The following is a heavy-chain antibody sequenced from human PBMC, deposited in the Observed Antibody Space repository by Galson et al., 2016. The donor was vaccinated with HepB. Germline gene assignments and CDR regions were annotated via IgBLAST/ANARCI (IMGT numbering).Heavy chain of an antibody. CDR3: GKDWGSLWESSGKGMDV. Sequence: SLRLSCAASGFTFDDYTMHWVRQAPGKGLEWVSLISWDGRSPDYVDPVKGRFTISRDNRKNSLYLQMNNLRSEDTALYYCGKDWGSLWESSGKGMDVWGQGTAVTVSS. V-gene: IGHV3-43*01. CDR2: ISWDGRSP. CDR1: GFTFDDYT. J-gene: IGHJ6*02. D-gene: IGHD3-10*01.